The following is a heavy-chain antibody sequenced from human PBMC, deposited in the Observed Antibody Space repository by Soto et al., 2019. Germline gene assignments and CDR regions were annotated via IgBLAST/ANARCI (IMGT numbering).Heavy chain of an antibody. CDR1: GGSISRGGYY. J-gene: IGHJ3*02. CDR2: IYYSGST. V-gene: IGHV4-31*03. D-gene: IGHD5-12*01. Sequence: QVQLQESGPGLVKPSQTLSLTCTVSGGSISRGGYYWSWIRQHPGKGLEWIGYIYYSGSTYYNPSLKSRVTISVDTSKNQFSLKLSSVTAADTAVYYCARAPQAGYSGYGVGAFDIWGQGTMVTVSS. CDR3: ARAPQAGYSGYGVGAFDI.